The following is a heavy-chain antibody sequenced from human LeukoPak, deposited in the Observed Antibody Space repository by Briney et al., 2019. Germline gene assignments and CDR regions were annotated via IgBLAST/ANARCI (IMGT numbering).Heavy chain of an antibody. CDR1: GFTFSSYS. Sequence: GGSLRLSCAASGFTFSSYSMNWVRRGPRNGLEWVSFIGSSSSRIYYADSVKGRFTISRDNAKNSLYLHMNSLRDEDTAMYYCARDHSSDWYSLVITSKYFQHWGQGTLVTVSS. CDR3: ARDHSSDWYSLVITSKYFQH. J-gene: IGHJ1*01. D-gene: IGHD6-19*01. V-gene: IGHV3-48*02. CDR2: IGSSSSRI.